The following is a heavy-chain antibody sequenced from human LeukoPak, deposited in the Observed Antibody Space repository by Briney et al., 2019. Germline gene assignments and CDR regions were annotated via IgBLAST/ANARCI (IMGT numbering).Heavy chain of an antibody. D-gene: IGHD3-22*01. CDR1: GFTVSSNY. Sequence: GGSLRLSCAASGFTVSSNYMSWVRQAPGKGLEWVSVIYSGGSTYYADSVKGRFTISRDNSKNTLYLQMNSLRAEDTAVYYCAKDHGRITMIVEWGQGTLVTVSS. V-gene: IGHV3-53*01. J-gene: IGHJ4*02. CDR3: AKDHGRITMIVE. CDR2: IYSGGST.